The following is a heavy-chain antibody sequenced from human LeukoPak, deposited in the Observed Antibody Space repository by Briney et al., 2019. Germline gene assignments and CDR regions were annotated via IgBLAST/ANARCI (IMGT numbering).Heavy chain of an antibody. J-gene: IGHJ4*02. CDR1: GGSISSYY. V-gene: IGHV4-4*07. CDR3: AAASTVVTTFDY. CDR2: IYTSGST. Sequence: SGTVSLTCTVSGGSISSYYWSWIRQPAGKGLEWIGRIYTSGSTNYNPSLKSRVTMSVDTSKNQFSLKLSSVTAADTAVYYCAAASTVVTTFDYWGQGTLVTVSS. D-gene: IGHD4-23*01.